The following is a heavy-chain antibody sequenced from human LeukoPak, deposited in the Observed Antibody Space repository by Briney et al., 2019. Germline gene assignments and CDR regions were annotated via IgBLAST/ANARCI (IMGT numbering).Heavy chain of an antibody. J-gene: IGHJ4*02. CDR2: MSPNVGGA. CDR3: ARGVFGESLES. Sequence: GASVKVSCKASGHTFTGYYVYWVRQAPGQGLEWMGWMSPNVGGATFPQKFQGRVTVTSDPAISAAYMELRRLRSDDTAVYYCARGVFGESLESWGQGTLVTVSS. V-gene: IGHV1-2*02. D-gene: IGHD3-10*02. CDR1: GHTFTGYY.